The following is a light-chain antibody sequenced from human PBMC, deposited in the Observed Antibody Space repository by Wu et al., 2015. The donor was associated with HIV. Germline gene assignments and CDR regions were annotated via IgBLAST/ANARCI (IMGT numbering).Light chain of an antibody. CDR1: QSVGTF. V-gene: IGKV3-11*01. CDR2: DVS. Sequence: EVVLTQSPATLSLSPGDRATLSCRASQSVGTFLAWYQQKPGQAPKLLIYDVSKRATGIPARFSGSGSGTDFTLTISNLEPEDFAVYYCQQRHNWLTFGGGTKVEIK. CDR3: QQRHNWLT. J-gene: IGKJ4*01.